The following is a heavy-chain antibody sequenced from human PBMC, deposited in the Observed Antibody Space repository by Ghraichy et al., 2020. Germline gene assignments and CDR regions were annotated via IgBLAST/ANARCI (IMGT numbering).Heavy chain of an antibody. D-gene: IGHD6-19*01. V-gene: IGHV3-7*01. J-gene: IGHJ4*02. CDR3: ARDLGGGWYFDY. CDR2: LKKDGSEK. CDR1: GFIFSGYW. Sequence: GGSLRLSCAASGFIFSGYWMSWVRKAPGKGPEWVANLKKDGSEKYYVDSLKGRFTISRDNANNSLYLQMNSLRAEDTAVYYCARDLGGGWYFDYWGQGALVTVSS.